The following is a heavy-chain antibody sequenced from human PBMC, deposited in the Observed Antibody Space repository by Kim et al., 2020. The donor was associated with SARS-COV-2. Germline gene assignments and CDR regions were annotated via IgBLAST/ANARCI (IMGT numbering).Heavy chain of an antibody. D-gene: IGHD3-22*01. Sequence: GGSLRLSCSASGFTFSSYAMHWVRQAPGKGLEYVSAISSNGGSTYYADSVKGRFTISRDNSKNTLYLQMSSLRAEDTAVYYCAKWGRDNYYDSSGYYDYWGQGTLVTVSS. J-gene: IGHJ4*02. V-gene: IGHV3-64D*09. CDR3: AKWGRDNYYDSSGYYDY. CDR2: ISSNGGST. CDR1: GFTFSSYA.